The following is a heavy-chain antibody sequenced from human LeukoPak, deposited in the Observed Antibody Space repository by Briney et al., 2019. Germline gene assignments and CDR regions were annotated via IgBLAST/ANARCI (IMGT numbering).Heavy chain of an antibody. CDR2: INHSGST. CDR3: ARGRRAAAFLGLVYYFDY. CDR1: GGSFSGYY. Sequence: SETLSLTCAVYGGSFSGYYWSWIRQPPGKGLEWIGEINHSGSTNYNPSLKSRVTISVDTSKNQFSPKLSSVTAADTAVYYCARGRRAAAFLGLVYYFDYWGQGTLVTVSS. D-gene: IGHD6-13*01. V-gene: IGHV4-34*01. J-gene: IGHJ4*02.